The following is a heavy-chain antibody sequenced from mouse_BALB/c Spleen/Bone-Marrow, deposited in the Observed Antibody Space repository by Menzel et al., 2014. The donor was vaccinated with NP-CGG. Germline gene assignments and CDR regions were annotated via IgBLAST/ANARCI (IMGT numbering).Heavy chain of an antibody. Sequence: QVQLQKQGAERGRKGDEGKKSSKASDYTFTSYWMHWVKQRPGQGLEWIGMIDPSNSETRLKQKLKDKATLNVDKSSNTAYMQRSSLTSEDSAVYYGARNYRYPRPYAMDYWGQGTSVTVSS. CDR2: IDPSNSET. V-gene: IGHV1S126*01. J-gene: IGHJ4*01. CDR1: DYTFTSYW. CDR3: ARNYRYPRPYAMDY. D-gene: IGHD2-14*01.